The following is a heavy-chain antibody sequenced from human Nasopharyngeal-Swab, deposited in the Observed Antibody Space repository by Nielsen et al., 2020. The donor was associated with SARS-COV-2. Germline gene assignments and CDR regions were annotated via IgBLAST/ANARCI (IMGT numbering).Heavy chain of an antibody. CDR1: GFTFSSYG. J-gene: IGHJ5*02. D-gene: IGHD3-16*02. Sequence: GGSLRLSCAASGFTFSSYGMHWVRQAPGKGLDWVAVIWYDGSNKYYADSVKGRFTISRDNSKNTLYLQMNSLRAEDTAVYYCARDDYVWGSYRYTGGNWFDPWGQGTLVTVSS. CDR3: ARDDYVWGSYRYTGGNWFDP. CDR2: IWYDGSNK. V-gene: IGHV3-33*01.